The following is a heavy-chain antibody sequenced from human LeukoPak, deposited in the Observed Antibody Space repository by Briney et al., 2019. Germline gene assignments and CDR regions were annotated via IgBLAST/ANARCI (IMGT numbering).Heavy chain of an antibody. CDR3: ARERTMGLDAFDI. D-gene: IGHD4/OR15-4a*01. CDR2: ISAYNGNT. Sequence: GASVKVSCKASGYTFTSYGISWVRQAPGQGLEWMGWISAYNGNTNYAQKLQGRVTMTRDTSTSTVYMELSSLRSEDTAVYYCARERTMGLDAFDIWGQGTMVTVSS. V-gene: IGHV1-18*01. J-gene: IGHJ3*02. CDR1: GYTFTSYG.